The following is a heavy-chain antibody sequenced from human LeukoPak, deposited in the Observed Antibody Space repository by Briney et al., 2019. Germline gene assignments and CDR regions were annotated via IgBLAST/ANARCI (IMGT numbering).Heavy chain of an antibody. CDR3: ARGRGIFGVVIPRGWFDP. Sequence: GGSLRLSCAASGFTFSDYYMSWIRQAPGKGLEWVSYISSSSSYTNYADSVKGRFTISRDNAKNSLYLQMNSLRAEDTAVYYCARGRGIFGVVIPRGWFDPWGQGTLVTVSS. J-gene: IGHJ5*02. CDR2: ISSSSSYT. V-gene: IGHV3-11*06. D-gene: IGHD3-3*01. CDR1: GFTFSDYY.